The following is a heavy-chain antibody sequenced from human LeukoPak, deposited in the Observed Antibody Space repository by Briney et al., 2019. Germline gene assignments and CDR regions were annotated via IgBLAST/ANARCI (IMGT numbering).Heavy chain of an antibody. CDR1: GFTFNSYG. D-gene: IGHD3-3*01. Sequence: GGSLRLSCAASGFTFNSYGMRWVRQAPGGGLEWGSGISGRGSSTHYADAVKGGFTISRDPNKKTVYLQVNSLRVEDTAVYYCAKEHLIVITTSYIDVWGNGTTVTVSS. CDR2: ISGRGSST. V-gene: IGHV3-23*01. CDR3: AKEHLIVITTSYIDV. J-gene: IGHJ6*03.